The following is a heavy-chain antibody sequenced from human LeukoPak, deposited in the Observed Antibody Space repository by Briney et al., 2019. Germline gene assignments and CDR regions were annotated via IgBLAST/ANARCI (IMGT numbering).Heavy chain of an antibody. J-gene: IGHJ4*02. Sequence: PSETLSLTCTVSGGSISSYYWSWIRQPAGRGLEWIGRIYTSGSTNYNPSLKSRVTMSVDTSKNQFSLKLSSVTAADTAVYYCARDGYDILTGYYPFDYWGQGTLVTVSS. CDR2: IYTSGST. CDR3: ARDGYDILTGYYPFDY. D-gene: IGHD3-9*01. V-gene: IGHV4-4*07. CDR1: GGSISSYY.